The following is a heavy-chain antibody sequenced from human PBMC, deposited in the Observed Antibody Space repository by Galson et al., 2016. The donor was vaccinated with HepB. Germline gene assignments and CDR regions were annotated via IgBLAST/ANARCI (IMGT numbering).Heavy chain of an antibody. V-gene: IGHV3-7*03. Sequence: SLRLSCAASGFTFRFYWMSWVRQAPEKGLEWVANIKPGGSENYYVDSVKGRFTISRDNAKNSLYLQMNSLRAEDTAVYYCATLDLGVGQPIRDNWGQGILVSVSS. D-gene: IGHD3-16*01. CDR3: ATLDLGVGQPIRDN. CDR1: GFTFRFYW. CDR2: IKPGGSEN. J-gene: IGHJ4*02.